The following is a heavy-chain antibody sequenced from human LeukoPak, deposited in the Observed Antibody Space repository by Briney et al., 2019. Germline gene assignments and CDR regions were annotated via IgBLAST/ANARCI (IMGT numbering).Heavy chain of an antibody. D-gene: IGHD5-12*01. V-gene: IGHV3-7*01. J-gene: IGHJ4*02. Sequence: PGGSLRLSCTASGFTFSRSWMNWIRQAPGKGLEWVANINPDGDGMRFVDSVKGRFTTSRDNAQSSLHLQMNSLRVEDTAFYYCAAWTDRGYSYWGQGVLVTVSS. CDR1: GFTFSRSW. CDR3: AAWTDRGYSY. CDR2: INPDGDGM.